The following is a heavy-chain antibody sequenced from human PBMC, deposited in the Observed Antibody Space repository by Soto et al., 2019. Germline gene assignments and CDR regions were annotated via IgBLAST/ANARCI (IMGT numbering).Heavy chain of an antibody. D-gene: IGHD2-15*01. CDR2: ISSSSSYI. J-gene: IGHJ6*02. CDR1: GFTFSSYS. Sequence: GGSLRLSCAASGFTFSSYSMNWVRQAPRKGLEWVSSISSSSSYIYYAASVKGRFTISTDNAKNSLYLQMNRLSAEDTAVYYCARDGVYCSGGSCYYYYGMDVWGQGTTVTVSS. V-gene: IGHV3-21*01. CDR3: ARDGVYCSGGSCYYYYGMDV.